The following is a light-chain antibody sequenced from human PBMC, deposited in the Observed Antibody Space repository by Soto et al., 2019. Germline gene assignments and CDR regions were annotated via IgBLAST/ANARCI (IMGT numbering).Light chain of an antibody. CDR2: WAS. V-gene: IGKV4-1*01. J-gene: IGKJ2*01. CDR3: QQYYSTPPT. Sequence: DIVMTQSPDSLAVSLGERATINCKSSQSVLYSSNNKNYLAWYHQKPGQPPKLLIYWASTRESGVPDRFSGSGSGPDFALTISSLQAEDVAVYYCQQYYSTPPTFGQGTKLEIK. CDR1: QSVLYSSNNKNY.